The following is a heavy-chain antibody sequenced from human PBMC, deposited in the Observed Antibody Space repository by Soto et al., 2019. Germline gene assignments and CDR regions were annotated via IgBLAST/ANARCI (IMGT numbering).Heavy chain of an antibody. CDR2: TIPILDIT. V-gene: IGHV1-69*02. J-gene: IGHJ6*02. CDR1: GGTFSSHT. CDR3: GISRYDSNFYYYGMDV. Sequence: QVQLVQSGAEVKKPGSSLKVSCKASGGTFSSHTISWVRLAPGRGLEWMGRTIPILDITNYAQNFQGRVTLTADKSTGTASMELSSLRSEDTAVYYCGISRYDSNFYYYGMDVWGQGTTVTVSS. D-gene: IGHD3-22*01.